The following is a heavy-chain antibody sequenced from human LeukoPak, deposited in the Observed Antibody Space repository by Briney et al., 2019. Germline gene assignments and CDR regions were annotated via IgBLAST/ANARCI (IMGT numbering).Heavy chain of an antibody. V-gene: IGHV5-10-1*01. CDR1: GYSFPSYW. Sequence: GESLKISCKVSGYSFPSYWITWLRQVPGKGLEWMGRIAPSDSYTNYNPSFEGHVTMSVEKSITTVYLQWSSLKASDTAMYYCVRQPPGVYDTTQHWFDPWGQGTLVTVSS. CDR2: IAPSDSYT. J-gene: IGHJ5*02. D-gene: IGHD3-22*01. CDR3: VRQPPGVYDTTQHWFDP.